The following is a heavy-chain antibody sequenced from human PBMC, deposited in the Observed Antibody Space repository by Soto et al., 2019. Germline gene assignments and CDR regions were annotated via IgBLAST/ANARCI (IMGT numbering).Heavy chain of an antibody. V-gene: IGHV4-39*01. Sequence: LQLRESGPGLVKPSETLSLTCTVSGGSISSSSYYWGWIRQPPGKGLEWIGSIYYSGSTYYNPSLKSRVTISVDTSKNQFSLKLSSVTAADTAVYYCARHGFTGTTGYYCYYMDVWGKGTTVTVSS. CDR2: IYYSGST. J-gene: IGHJ6*03. CDR3: ARHGFTGTTGYYCYYMDV. D-gene: IGHD1-7*01. CDR1: GGSISSSSYY.